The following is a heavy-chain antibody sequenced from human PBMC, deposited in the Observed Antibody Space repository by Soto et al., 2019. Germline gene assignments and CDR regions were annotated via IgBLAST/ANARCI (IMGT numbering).Heavy chain of an antibody. Sequence: GGSLRLSCAALGFTFSSHAMSWVRQAPGKGLEWVSAISGSGGRTYYADSVKGRFTISRDNSKNTLYLQMNSLRAEDTAAYYCAKTLGIAAAGQIDYWGQGTLVTVSS. V-gene: IGHV3-23*01. J-gene: IGHJ4*02. CDR2: ISGSGGRT. CDR1: GFTFSSHA. CDR3: AKTLGIAAAGQIDY. D-gene: IGHD6-13*01.